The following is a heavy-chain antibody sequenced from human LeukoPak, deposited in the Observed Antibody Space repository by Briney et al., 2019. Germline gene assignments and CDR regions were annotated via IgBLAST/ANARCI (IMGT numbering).Heavy chain of an antibody. CDR1: GFTFTNYG. V-gene: IGHV3-23*01. J-gene: IGHJ4*02. Sequence: GGSLRLSCAASGFTFTNYGMSWVRQAPRKGLEWVSAVSGGGGSTYYADSVKGRFTISRDNSKNTVYLQMNSLRAEDTAVYYCAKEKNRGYYHHFDYWGQGTLVTVSS. CDR2: VSGGGGST. D-gene: IGHD3-22*01. CDR3: AKEKNRGYYHHFDY.